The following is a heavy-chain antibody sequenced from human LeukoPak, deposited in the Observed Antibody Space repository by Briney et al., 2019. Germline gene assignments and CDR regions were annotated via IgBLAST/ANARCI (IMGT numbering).Heavy chain of an antibody. V-gene: IGHV4-59*01. J-gene: IGHJ6*03. CDR1: GGSISSYY. CDR2: IYYSGST. D-gene: IGHD4-23*01. Sequence: SETLSLTCTFSGGSISSYYWSWIRQPPGKGLEGIGYIYYSGSTNYNPSLKSRVTISVDTSKNQFSLKLSSVTAADTAVYYCARGINDYGGNSYYYYYYMDVWGKGTTVTVSS. CDR3: ARGINDYGGNSYYYYYYMDV.